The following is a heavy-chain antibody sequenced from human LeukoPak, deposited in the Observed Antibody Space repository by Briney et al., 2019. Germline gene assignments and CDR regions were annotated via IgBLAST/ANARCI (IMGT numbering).Heavy chain of an antibody. D-gene: IGHD1-26*01. Sequence: GSSVKVSCKASGGTFSSYAISWVRQAPGQGLEWMGGIIPIFGTANYAQKFQGRVTITADKSTSTAYMELSSLRSEDTAVYYCARELGRGGELAYDYWGQGTLVTVSS. J-gene: IGHJ4*02. CDR3: ARELGRGGELAYDY. CDR1: GGTFSSYA. V-gene: IGHV1-69*06. CDR2: IIPIFGTA.